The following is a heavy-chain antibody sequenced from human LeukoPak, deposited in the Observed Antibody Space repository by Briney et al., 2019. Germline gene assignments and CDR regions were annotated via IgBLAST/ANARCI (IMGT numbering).Heavy chain of an antibody. CDR2: IIPIFGTA. D-gene: IGHD2-2*01. CDR3: ASDSTSDY. Sequence: SVKVSCKASGYTFTSYDINWVRQATGQGLEWMGGIIPIFGTANYAQKFQGRVTITADESTSTAYMELSSLRSEDTAVHYCASDSTSDYWGQGTLVTVSS. V-gene: IGHV1-69*13. J-gene: IGHJ4*02. CDR1: GYTFTSYD.